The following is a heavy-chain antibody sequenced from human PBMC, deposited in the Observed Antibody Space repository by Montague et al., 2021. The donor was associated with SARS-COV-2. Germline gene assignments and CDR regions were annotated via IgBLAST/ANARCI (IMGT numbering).Heavy chain of an antibody. CDR2: IDWDDDE. CDR1: GFSLSTKRMS. V-gene: IGHV2-70*11. J-gene: IGHJ6*02. CDR3: TRATSDYFLNYGLDV. Sequence: PALVKPTQTLTVTCTFSGFSLSTKRMSVNWIRQPPGKALEWLARIDWDDDEYYSESLRTRLTIAKDTTRDQVVLTISNVGPADTGTYYCTRATSDYFLNYGLDVWGQGTTVTVSS. D-gene: IGHD2/OR15-2a*01.